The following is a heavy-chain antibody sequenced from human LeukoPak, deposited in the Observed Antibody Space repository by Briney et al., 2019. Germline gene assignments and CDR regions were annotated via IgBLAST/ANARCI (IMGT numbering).Heavy chain of an antibody. CDR2: INHSGST. V-gene: IGHV4-34*01. Sequence: GSLRLSCAASGFTFSDYYMSWIRQPPGKGLEWIGEINHSGSTNYNPSLKSRVTISVDTSKNQFSLKLSSVTAADTAVYYCARGLWGSGSYWFDPWGQGTLVTVSS. D-gene: IGHD3-10*01. CDR1: GFTFSDYY. J-gene: IGHJ5*02. CDR3: ARGLWGSGSYWFDP.